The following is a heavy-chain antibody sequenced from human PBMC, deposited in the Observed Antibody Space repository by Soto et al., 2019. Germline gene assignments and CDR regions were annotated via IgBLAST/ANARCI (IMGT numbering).Heavy chain of an antibody. J-gene: IGHJ4*02. D-gene: IGHD5-12*01. CDR2: IIPILGIA. CDR1: GGTFSSYT. Sequence: QVQLVQSGAEVKKPGSSVKVSCKASGGTFSSYTISWVRQAPGQGLEWMGRIIPILGIANYAQKFQGRVTITADKSTSTAYMELSSLRSEDTAVYYCGVVDIVATTLYYFDYWGQGTLVTVSS. V-gene: IGHV1-69*02. CDR3: GVVDIVATTLYYFDY.